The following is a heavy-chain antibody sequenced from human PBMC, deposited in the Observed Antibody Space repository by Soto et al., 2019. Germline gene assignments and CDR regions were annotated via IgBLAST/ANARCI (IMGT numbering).Heavy chain of an antibody. CDR2: IIPIFGTA. V-gene: IGHV1-69*01. CDR3: ARRSYYYGTGSYALENYYYYYGMDV. D-gene: IGHD3-10*01. Sequence: QVQLVQSGAEVKKPGSSVKVSCKASGGTFSSYAISWVRQAPGQGLEWMGGIIPIFGTANYAQKFQGRVTITADESTSTAYMALSSLRSEDTAVYYCARRSYYYGTGSYALENYYYYYGMDVWGQGTTVTVSS. J-gene: IGHJ6*02. CDR1: GGTFSSYA.